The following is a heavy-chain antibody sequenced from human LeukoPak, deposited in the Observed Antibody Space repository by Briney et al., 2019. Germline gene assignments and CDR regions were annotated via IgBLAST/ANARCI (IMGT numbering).Heavy chain of an antibody. J-gene: IGHJ4*02. Sequence: VASVKLSCKASGGTFSSYAISWVRQAPGQGLEWMGGIIPIFGTANYAQKFQGRVTITTDESTSTAYMELSSLRSEDTAVYYCASTAGNYYDSSGYYSFDYWGQGTLVTVSS. V-gene: IGHV1-69*05. CDR2: IIPIFGTA. CDR3: ASTAGNYYDSSGYYSFDY. D-gene: IGHD3-22*01. CDR1: GGTFSSYA.